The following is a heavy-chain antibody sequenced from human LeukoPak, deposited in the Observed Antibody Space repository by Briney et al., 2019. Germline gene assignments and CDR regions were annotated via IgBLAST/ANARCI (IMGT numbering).Heavy chain of an antibody. CDR3: ARTYQNYYYAMDV. Sequence: SETLSLTCTVSGDSISSYYWSWIRQPPGKGLEWIGYPYYSGRTNYNPSLKSRVTISLDTSKNQFSLNLSSVTAADTAVYFCARTYQNYYYAMDVWGPGTTVTVSS. CDR2: PYYSGRT. J-gene: IGHJ6*02. CDR1: GDSISSYY. V-gene: IGHV4-59*08. D-gene: IGHD2-2*01.